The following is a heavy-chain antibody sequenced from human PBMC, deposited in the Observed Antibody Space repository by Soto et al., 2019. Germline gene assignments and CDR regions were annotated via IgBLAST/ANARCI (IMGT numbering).Heavy chain of an antibody. CDR2: ISSSSSYI. CDR1: GFTFSSYS. Sequence: EVQLVESGGGLVKPGGSLRLSCAASGFTFSSYSMNWVRQAPGKGLEWVSSISSSSSYIYYADSVKRRFTISRDNDKNSLYLQMNSLRAEDTAVYCCARDLPYDFSSGYYNRWFDPWGQGTLVTVSS. V-gene: IGHV3-21*01. J-gene: IGHJ5*02. CDR3: ARDLPYDFSSGYYNRWFDP. D-gene: IGHD3-3*01.